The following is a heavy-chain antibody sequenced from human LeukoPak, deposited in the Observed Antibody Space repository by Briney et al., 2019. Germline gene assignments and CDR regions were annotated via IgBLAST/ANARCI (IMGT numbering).Heavy chain of an antibody. CDR1: GFTFSSYS. V-gene: IGHV3-48*01. Sequence: GGSLRLSCAASGFTFSSYSMNWVRQAPGKGLEWVSYISSSSSTIYYADSVKGRFTISRDNAKNSLYLQMNSLRAEDTAVYYCARDRLELRGTSYYYYMDVWGKGTTVTVSS. J-gene: IGHJ6*03. CDR3: ARDRLELRGTSYYYYMDV. CDR2: ISSSSSTI. D-gene: IGHD1-7*01.